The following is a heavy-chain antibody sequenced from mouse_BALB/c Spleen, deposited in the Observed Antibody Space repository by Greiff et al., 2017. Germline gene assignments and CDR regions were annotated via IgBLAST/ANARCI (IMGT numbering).Heavy chain of an antibody. J-gene: IGHJ3*01. CDR1: GFTFSSYA. CDR3: AREWLAY. Sequence: EVQRVESGGGLVKPGGSLKLSCAASGFTFSSYAMSWVRQSPEKRLEWVAEISSGGSYTYYPDTVTGRFTFSRDNAKNTLYLEMSSLRSEDTAMYYCAREWLAYWGQGTLVTVSA. CDR2: ISSGGSYT. V-gene: IGHV5-9-4*01.